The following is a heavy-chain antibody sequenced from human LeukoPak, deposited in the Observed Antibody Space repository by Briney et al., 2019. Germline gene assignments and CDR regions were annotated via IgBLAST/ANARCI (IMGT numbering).Heavy chain of an antibody. V-gene: IGHV1-8*01. CDR3: ARDVGDIVATGDGFDI. Sequence: ASVKVSCKASGYTFTSYDINWVRQATGQGLEWMGWMNPNSGNTGYAQKFQGRVTMTRNTSISTAYMELRSLRSDDTAVYYCARDVGDIVATGDGFDIWGQGTMVTVSS. J-gene: IGHJ3*02. D-gene: IGHD5-12*01. CDR1: GYTFTSYD. CDR2: MNPNSGNT.